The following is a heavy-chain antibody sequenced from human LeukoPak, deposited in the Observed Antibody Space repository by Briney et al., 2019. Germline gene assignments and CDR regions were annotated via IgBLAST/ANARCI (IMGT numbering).Heavy chain of an antibody. CDR1: GGTYSSYA. Sequence: SVKVSCKASGGTYSSYAISWVRQAPGQGLEWMGRIIPILGIANYAQKFQGRVTITADKSTSTAYMELSSLRSEDTAVYYCARGRRDGYNYVSWFDPWGQGTLVTVSS. J-gene: IGHJ5*02. D-gene: IGHD5-24*01. V-gene: IGHV1-69*04. CDR3: ARGRRDGYNYVSWFDP. CDR2: IIPILGIA.